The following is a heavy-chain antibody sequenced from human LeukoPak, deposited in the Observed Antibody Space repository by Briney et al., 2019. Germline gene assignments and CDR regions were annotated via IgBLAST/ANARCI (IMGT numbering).Heavy chain of an antibody. J-gene: IGHJ4*02. CDR2: IRYDGSNK. V-gene: IGHV3-30*02. Sequence: PGGSPRLSCAASGFTFRSYGMHWVRQAPGKGLEWVAFIRYDGSNKYYADSVKGRFTISRDNSKNTLYLQMNSLRAEDTAVYYCAKASRDSSGYYPFDYWGQGTLVTVSS. CDR3: AKASRDSSGYYPFDY. D-gene: IGHD3-22*01. CDR1: GFTFRSYG.